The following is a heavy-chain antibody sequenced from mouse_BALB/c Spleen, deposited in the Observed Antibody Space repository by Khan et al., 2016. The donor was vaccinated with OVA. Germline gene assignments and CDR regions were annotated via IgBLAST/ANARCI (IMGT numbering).Heavy chain of an antibody. J-gene: IGHJ3*01. CDR2: IGTGGHYT. D-gene: IGHD1-1*01. V-gene: IGHV5-6*01. Sequence: EVELVESGGDLVEPGGSLKLSCAASGFTFSTYGMSWVRQTPDKRLEWVATIGTGGHYTYYPDSVRGRFTISRDNAKNTLYLQMTSLKTEDTAMFYGARLAYYYDSEGLAYWGQGTLVTVSA. CDR1: GFTFSTYG. CDR3: ARLAYYYDSEGLAY.